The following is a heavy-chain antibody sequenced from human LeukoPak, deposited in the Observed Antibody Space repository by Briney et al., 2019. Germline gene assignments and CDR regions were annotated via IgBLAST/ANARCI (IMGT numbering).Heavy chain of an antibody. CDR3: AKDRDSSGLYDAFDI. J-gene: IGHJ3*02. D-gene: IGHD3-22*01. CDR1: GFTLSSYS. V-gene: IGHV3-30*18. CDR2: ISYDGSNK. Sequence: GGSLRLSCAASGFTLSSYSINWVRQAPGKGLEWVAVISYDGSNKYYADSVKGRFTISRDNSKNTLYLQMNSLRAEDTAVYYCAKDRDSSGLYDAFDIWGQGTMVTVSS.